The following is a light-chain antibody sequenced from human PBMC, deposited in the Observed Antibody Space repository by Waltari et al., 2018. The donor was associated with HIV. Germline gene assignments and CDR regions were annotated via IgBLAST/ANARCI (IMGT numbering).Light chain of an antibody. J-gene: IGKJ3*01. V-gene: IGKV1-9*01. CDR1: QGISTY. CDR2: AAS. CDR3: QQVNMPFT. Sequence: DIQLTQSPSFMSASVGDRVNVTCRAGQGISTYLAWYQQKPVKAPKLLIYAASTLQTGVPSRFSGSGSGTEFTLTISSLQPEDVATYYCQQVNMPFTFGPGTKVDIK.